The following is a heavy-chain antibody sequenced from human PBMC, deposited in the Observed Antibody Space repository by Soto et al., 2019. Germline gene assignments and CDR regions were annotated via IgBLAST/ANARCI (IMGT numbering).Heavy chain of an antibody. Sequence: EVQLLESGGGLVQPGGSLRLSCEASGFTFSNYSMRWVRQAPGKGLEWVSTITGSGSHAYYADSVKGRFTISNDISKSTLFLHMNSLSAEDTAVYYCAKDGSGRWAMDALGQGTTVTVSS. J-gene: IGHJ6*02. CDR2: ITGSGSHA. CDR3: AKDGSGRWAMDA. CDR1: GFTFSNYS. D-gene: IGHD3-10*01. V-gene: IGHV3-23*01.